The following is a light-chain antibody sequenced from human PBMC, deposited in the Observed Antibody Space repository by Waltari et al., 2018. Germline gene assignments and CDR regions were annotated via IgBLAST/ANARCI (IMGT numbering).Light chain of an antibody. CDR1: PSVLDRNNNKNH. V-gene: IGKV4-1*01. CDR2: WAS. CDR3: QQYYRIPWT. J-gene: IGKJ1*01. Sequence: DIVMTQSPDPLPVSLGGGAASNCKSIPSVLDRNNNKNHLAWYQQKPGQPPKFLVYWASTRESGVPDRFSGSGSGTDFTLTISSVEAEDVAVYYCQQYYRIPWTFGQGTKVEIK.